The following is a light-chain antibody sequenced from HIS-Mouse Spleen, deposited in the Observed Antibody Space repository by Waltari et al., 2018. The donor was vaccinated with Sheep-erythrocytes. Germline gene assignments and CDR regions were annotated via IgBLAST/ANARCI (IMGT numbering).Light chain of an antibody. CDR3: QQYDSTPLT. CDR2: WAS. J-gene: IGKJ4*01. V-gene: IGKV4-1*01. CDR1: QSVLYSSNNKNY. Sequence: DIVMTQSPDSLAVSLGERATINCKSSQSVLYSSNNKNYLAWYQQKPGQPPKLLMYWASTRKSGVPDRFSGSGSGTDFTLTISSLQAEDGAVYYCQQYDSTPLTFGGGTKVEIK.